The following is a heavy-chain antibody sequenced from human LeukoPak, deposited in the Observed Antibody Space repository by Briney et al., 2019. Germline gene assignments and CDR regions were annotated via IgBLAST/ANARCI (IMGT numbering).Heavy chain of an antibody. CDR1: GFTFSRYW. D-gene: IGHD2-15*01. CDR2: INSDGSST. J-gene: IGHJ4*02. V-gene: IGHV3-74*01. Sequence: LSGGSLRLSCAASGFTFSRYWMHWVRQTPGKGLVWVSRINSDGSSTRYADSVKGRFTISRDNAKNTLDLQMSSLRAEDTAVYYCARVDCSGGSCYFDYWGQGTLVTVPS. CDR3: ARVDCSGGSCYFDY.